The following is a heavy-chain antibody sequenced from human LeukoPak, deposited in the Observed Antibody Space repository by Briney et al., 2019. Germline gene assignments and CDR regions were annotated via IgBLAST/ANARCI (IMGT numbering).Heavy chain of an antibody. V-gene: IGHV4-59*01. J-gene: IGHJ3*01. Sequence: SETLSLTCTVSGGSISGYYWNWIRQPPGEGLEWIGYIYYTGSSNYNPSLKSRVTISLDTSKNQFSLKLSSVTAADTAVYYCVRRVVVVTANDKSDAFDVWGQGTVVTVSS. CDR3: VRRVVVVTANDKSDAFDV. CDR1: GGSISGYY. CDR2: IYYTGSS. D-gene: IGHD2-21*02.